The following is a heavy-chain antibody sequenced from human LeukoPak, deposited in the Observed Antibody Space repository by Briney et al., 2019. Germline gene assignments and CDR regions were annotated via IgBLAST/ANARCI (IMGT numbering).Heavy chain of an antibody. CDR1: GFTFSSYA. Sequence: GGSLRLSCAASGFTFSSYAMSWVRQAPGRGLEWVSAFSGGGGSTYYADSMKGRFTVSRDNSKNTLYLQMNSLRAEDTAVYYCAKVSSIAARPGTLFDYWGQGTLVTVSS. CDR3: AKVSSIAARPGTLFDY. D-gene: IGHD6-6*01. V-gene: IGHV3-23*01. CDR2: FSGGGGST. J-gene: IGHJ4*02.